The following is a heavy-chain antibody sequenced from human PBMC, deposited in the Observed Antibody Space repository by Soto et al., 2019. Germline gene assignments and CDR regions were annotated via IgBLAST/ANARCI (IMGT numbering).Heavy chain of an antibody. J-gene: IGHJ6*02. V-gene: IGHV4-30-4*01. Sequence: TCTVSGGSLRSGAYYWSWIRQPPGKGLEWIGYIYYSGSTSYNASLKRRTSISADPSNNQFSLKLHSLTAADTAVYFCGTMPIVVEPAPMDVWGPGTSVT. CDR1: GGSLRSGAYY. CDR3: GTMPIVVEPAPMDV. CDR2: IYYSGST. D-gene: IGHD2-2*01.